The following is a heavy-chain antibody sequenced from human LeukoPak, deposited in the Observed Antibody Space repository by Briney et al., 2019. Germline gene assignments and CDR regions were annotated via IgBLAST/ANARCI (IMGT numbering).Heavy chain of an antibody. D-gene: IGHD5-18*01. Sequence: ASVKVSCKASGGTFSSYAISWVRQAPGQGLEWMGGIIPIFGAANYAQKFQGRVTITADESTSTAYMELSSLRSEDTAVYYCARVRTAMVPRGGPFDYWGQGTLVTVSS. V-gene: IGHV1-69*13. J-gene: IGHJ4*02. CDR1: GGTFSSYA. CDR2: IIPIFGAA. CDR3: ARVRTAMVPRGGPFDY.